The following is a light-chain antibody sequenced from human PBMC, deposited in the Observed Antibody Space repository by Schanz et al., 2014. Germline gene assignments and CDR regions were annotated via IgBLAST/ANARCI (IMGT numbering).Light chain of an antibody. CDR1: QSLLHSNGYNF. CDR3: MQALHTPYT. Sequence: DIVMTQSPLSLPVTPGEPASISCRSSQSLLHSNGYNFLDWYLQKPGQSPQLLIYLGSNRASGVPDRFSGSGSGTDFTLKISRVEAEDVGVYYCMQALHTPYTFGQGTKLVIK. CDR2: LGS. J-gene: IGKJ2*01. V-gene: IGKV2-28*01.